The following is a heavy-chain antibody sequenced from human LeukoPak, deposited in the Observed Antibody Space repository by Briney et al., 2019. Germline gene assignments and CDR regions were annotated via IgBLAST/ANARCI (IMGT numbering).Heavy chain of an antibody. Sequence: SVKVSCKASGGTFSSYAISWVRQAPGQGLEWMGGIIPIFGTANYAQKFQGRVTITTDESTSTAYMELSSLGSEDTAVYYCARGLVVGATIYWFDPWGQGTLVTVSS. CDR2: IIPIFGTA. J-gene: IGHJ5*02. CDR1: GGTFSSYA. CDR3: ARGLVVGATIYWFDP. D-gene: IGHD1-26*01. V-gene: IGHV1-69*05.